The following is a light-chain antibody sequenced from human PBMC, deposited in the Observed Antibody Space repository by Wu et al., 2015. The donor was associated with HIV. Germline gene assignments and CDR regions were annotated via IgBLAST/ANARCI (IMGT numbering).Light chain of an antibody. CDR1: ESVSGY. CDR2: GAS. J-gene: IGKJ2*01. V-gene: IGKV3-20*01. Sequence: VLTQSPGTLSLSPGEVATLHCSVSESVSGYLAWYQQRPGQPPTLLIYGASSRAAGIPDRFSGSGSGTDFSLTIRRLEPEDFAVYYCQQYGSSPPGYTFGQGTKLEIK. CDR3: QQYGSSPPGYT.